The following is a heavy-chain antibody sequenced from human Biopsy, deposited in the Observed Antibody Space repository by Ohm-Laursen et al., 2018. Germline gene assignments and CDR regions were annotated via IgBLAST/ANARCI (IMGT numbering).Heavy chain of an antibody. J-gene: IGHJ3*02. CDR2: IYYSGGT. D-gene: IGHD1-26*01. CDR1: GGSMTGYE. CDR3: ARVEAGTYDALDI. V-gene: IGHV4-59*01. Sequence: GTLSLTCSVSGGSMTGYEWSWIRLAPGKGLEWIGYIYYSGGTKYNPSLASRVTFSVDMSKSQFSLKLYSVAAADTAVYYCARVEAGTYDALDIWGQGALVAVSA.